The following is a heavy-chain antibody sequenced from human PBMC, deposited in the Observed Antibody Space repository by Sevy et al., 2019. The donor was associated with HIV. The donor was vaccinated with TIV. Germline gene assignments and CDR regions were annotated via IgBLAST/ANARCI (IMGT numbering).Heavy chain of an antibody. CDR3: AGRRVGDFWSGSVRGPWAGGPLFDY. CDR1: GFTLSSYV. Sequence: GGSLRLSCAASGFTLSSYVMSWVRHSPGKGLEWVSTISHTSESSNYADSVKGRFTISRDNSKNTLYLQMTSLRVEDTAVYYGAGRRVGDFWSGSVRGPWAGGPLFDYWGQGTLVTVSS. CDR2: ISHTSESS. J-gene: IGHJ4*02. D-gene: IGHD3-3*01. V-gene: IGHV3-23*01.